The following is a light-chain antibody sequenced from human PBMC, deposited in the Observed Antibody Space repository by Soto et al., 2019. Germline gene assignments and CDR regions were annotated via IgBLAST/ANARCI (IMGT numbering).Light chain of an antibody. V-gene: IGKV3-15*01. Sequence: EIVMTQSPATLSVSPGERATLSCRASQSVSSNLAWYQQKPGQAPRLLIYGASTRAPGIPARFSGSGSGTEFTLTISSLQSEDFAVYYCQQYNNWLRGTFGQGTRLEIK. CDR1: QSVSSN. J-gene: IGKJ5*01. CDR2: GAS. CDR3: QQYNNWLRGT.